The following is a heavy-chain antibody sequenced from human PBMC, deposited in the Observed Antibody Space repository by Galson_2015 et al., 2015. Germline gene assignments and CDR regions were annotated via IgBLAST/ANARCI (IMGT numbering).Heavy chain of an antibody. CDR1: GFTFSSYG. CDR3: AKDQWELLIPDY. Sequence: SLRLSCAASGFTFSSYGMHWVRQAPGKGLEWVAVISYDGSNKYYADSVKGRFTISRDNSKNTLYLQMNSLRAEDTAVYYRAKDQWELLIPDYWGQGTLVTVSS. V-gene: IGHV3-30*18. CDR2: ISYDGSNK. J-gene: IGHJ4*02. D-gene: IGHD1-26*01.